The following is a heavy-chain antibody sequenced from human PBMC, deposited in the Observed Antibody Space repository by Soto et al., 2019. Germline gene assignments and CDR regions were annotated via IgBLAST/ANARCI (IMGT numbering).Heavy chain of an antibody. CDR3: AGVVWFRGMDV. CDR1: GDSVSSSSAA. CDR2: TYYRSKWIH. Sequence: SQTLSLTCDISGDSVSSSSAAWNWIRQSPSRGLEWLGRTYYRSKWIHEYTVSMESRITINPDTTKNQFSLHIYSVTPEDTAVYYCAGVVWFRGMDVWGQGTPVTVSS. D-gene: IGHD3-16*01. V-gene: IGHV6-1*01. J-gene: IGHJ6*02.